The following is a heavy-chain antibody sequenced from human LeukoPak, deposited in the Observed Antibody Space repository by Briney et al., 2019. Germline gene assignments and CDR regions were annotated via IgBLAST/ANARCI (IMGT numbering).Heavy chain of an antibody. V-gene: IGHV3-11*01. CDR1: GFTFSDYY. J-gene: IGHJ4*02. D-gene: IGHD1-26*01. CDR2: ISGSGSTI. Sequence: PGGSLRLSCAASGFTFSDYYMSWIRQAPGKGLEWVSYISGSGSTIYYTDSVRGRFTISRDNAKNSLYLQMNSLRAEDTAVYYCTREALRYDYWGQGTLVTVSS. CDR3: TREALRYDY.